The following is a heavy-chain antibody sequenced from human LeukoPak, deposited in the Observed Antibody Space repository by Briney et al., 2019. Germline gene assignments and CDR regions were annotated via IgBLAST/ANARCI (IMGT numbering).Heavy chain of an antibody. V-gene: IGHV1-69*04. J-gene: IGHJ4*02. Sequence: GASVKVSCKASGGTFSSYAISWVRQAPGQGLEWMGRIIPILGIANYAQKFQGRVTMTRDTSISTAYMELSRLRSDDTAVYYCARERSGSYQGGFDYWGQGTLVTVSS. D-gene: IGHD1-26*01. CDR3: ARERSGSYQGGFDY. CDR2: IIPILGIA. CDR1: GGTFSSYA.